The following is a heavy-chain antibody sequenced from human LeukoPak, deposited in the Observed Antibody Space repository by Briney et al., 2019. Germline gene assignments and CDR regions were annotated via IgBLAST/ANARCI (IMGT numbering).Heavy chain of an antibody. D-gene: IGHD6-19*01. CDR2: IHGSGST. Sequence: PSETLSVTCTVSRGSVSSYPWNWIRQPAGKGLEYIGRIHGSGSTNYNPSLMGRVTMSVDSSKNQISLRLMSVTAADTAVYFCAREAGWNFNAFDIWGQGTMVTV. J-gene: IGHJ3*02. V-gene: IGHV4-4*07. CDR1: RGSVSSYP. CDR3: AREAGWNFNAFDI.